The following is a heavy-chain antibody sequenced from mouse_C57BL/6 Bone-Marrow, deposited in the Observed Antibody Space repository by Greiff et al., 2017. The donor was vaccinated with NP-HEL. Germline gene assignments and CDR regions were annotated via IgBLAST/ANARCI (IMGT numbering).Heavy chain of an antibody. CDR2: IWGDGST. V-gene: IGHV2-3*01. Sequence: VMLVESGPGLVAPSQSLSITCTVSGFSLTSYGVSWVRQPPGKGLEWLGVIWGDGSTNYHSALIYRLSISKDNSKSQVFLKLNSLQTDDTATYYCAKKRDYYGSSYDYYAMDYWGQGTSVTVSS. J-gene: IGHJ4*01. CDR3: AKKRDYYGSSYDYYAMDY. CDR1: GFSLTSYG. D-gene: IGHD1-1*01.